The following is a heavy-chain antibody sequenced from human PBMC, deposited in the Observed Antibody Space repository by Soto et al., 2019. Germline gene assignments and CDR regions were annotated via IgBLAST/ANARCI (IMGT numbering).Heavy chain of an antibody. Sequence: GGSLRLSCAASGFTFSSYAMSWVRQAPGKGLEWVSAISGSGGSTYYADSVKGRFTISRDNSKNTLYLQMNSLRAEDTAVYYCAKDPSYGSGSYDAFDYWGQGTLVTVSS. V-gene: IGHV3-23*01. CDR3: AKDPSYGSGSYDAFDY. D-gene: IGHD3-10*01. J-gene: IGHJ4*02. CDR1: GFTFSSYA. CDR2: ISGSGGST.